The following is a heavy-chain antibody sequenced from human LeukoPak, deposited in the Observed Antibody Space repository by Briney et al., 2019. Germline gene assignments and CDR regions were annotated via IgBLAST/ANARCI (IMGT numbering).Heavy chain of an antibody. CDR3: ARLKYDSSGYYDSPFDY. V-gene: IGHV4-39*01. Sequence: SETLSLTCTVSGGSISRSSYYWGWIRQPPGEGLEWIGSIYYSGSTYYNPSLKSRVTISVDTSKNQFFLKLSSVTAADTAVYYCARLKYDSSGYYDSPFDYWGQGTLVTVSS. D-gene: IGHD3-22*01. J-gene: IGHJ4*02. CDR1: GGSISRSSYY. CDR2: IYYSGST.